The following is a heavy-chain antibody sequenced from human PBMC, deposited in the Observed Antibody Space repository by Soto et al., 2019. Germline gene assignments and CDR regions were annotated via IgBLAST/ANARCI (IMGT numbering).Heavy chain of an antibody. J-gene: IGHJ6*02. CDR3: AKSLGFCTTAGCSPHFFYVMDV. D-gene: IGHD2-8*01. Sequence: EVQLVESGGRLVQPGRSLRLSCVGTGLNFDDFAMHWVRQAPGKGLEWVSGITWNSRVLAYADSVKGRFTISRDNARNSLYLQMDSLRDEDTALYYCAKSLGFCTTAGCSPHFFYVMDVWGQGTTVTASS. V-gene: IGHV3-9*01. CDR2: ITWNSRVL. CDR1: GLNFDDFA.